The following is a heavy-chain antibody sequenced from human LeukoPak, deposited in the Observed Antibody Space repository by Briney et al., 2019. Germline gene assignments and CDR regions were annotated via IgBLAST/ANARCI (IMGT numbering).Heavy chain of an antibody. V-gene: IGHV4-34*01. CDR1: GGSFSGYY. Sequence: SKTLSLTCAVYGGSFSGYYWSWIRQPPGKGLEWIGEINHSGSTNYNPSLKSRVTISVDTSKNQFSLKLSSVTAADTAVYYCARARVDVAVAGTGVDYWGQGTLVTVSS. J-gene: IGHJ4*02. CDR3: ARARVDVAVAGTGVDY. CDR2: INHSGST. D-gene: IGHD6-19*01.